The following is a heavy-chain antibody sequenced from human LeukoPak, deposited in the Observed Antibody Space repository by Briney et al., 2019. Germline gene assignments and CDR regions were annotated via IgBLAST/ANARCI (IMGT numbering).Heavy chain of an antibody. CDR2: FSGHTGNT. Sequence: GASVKVSCKTSGYTFSTYGVTWVPQAPGQGFQWMGWFSGHTGNTKYAENFQGRISLTTDTSATTAYMELRSLASDDAAVYYCARDLSSGGWTLEFDYWGQGSLVTVAS. J-gene: IGHJ4*02. CDR3: ARDLSSGGWTLEFDY. CDR1: GYTFSTYG. D-gene: IGHD1-1*01. V-gene: IGHV1-18*01.